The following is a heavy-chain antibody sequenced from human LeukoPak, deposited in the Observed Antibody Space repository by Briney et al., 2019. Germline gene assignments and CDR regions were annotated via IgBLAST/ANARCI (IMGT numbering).Heavy chain of an antibody. CDR1: GFTVSSNY. D-gene: IGHD3-10*01. J-gene: IGHJ3*02. V-gene: IGHV3-53*01. Sequence: GGSLRLSCAASGFTVSSNYMSWVRQAPGKGLEWVSVIYSGGSTYYADSVKGRFTISRDNSKNTLYLQMNSLRAEDTAVYYCARDALAYLDAFDIWGQGTMVTVSS. CDR2: IYSGGST. CDR3: ARDALAYLDAFDI.